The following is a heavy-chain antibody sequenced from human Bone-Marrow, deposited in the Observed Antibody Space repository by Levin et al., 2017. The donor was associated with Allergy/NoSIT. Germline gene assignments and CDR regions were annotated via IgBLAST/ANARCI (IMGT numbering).Heavy chain of an antibody. V-gene: IGHV3-23*01. D-gene: IGHD3-22*01. Sequence: ASVKVSCAASGFIFSGYTMSWVRQAPGKGLEWVSAISGSGDTTFYADSVKGRFTMSRDNSKNTLYVHMKSLRAEDTAIYYCARDEKDSSGYYWDYWGQGTLVTVSS. CDR2: ISGSGDTT. CDR3: ARDEKDSSGYYWDY. J-gene: IGHJ4*02. CDR1: GFIFSGYT.